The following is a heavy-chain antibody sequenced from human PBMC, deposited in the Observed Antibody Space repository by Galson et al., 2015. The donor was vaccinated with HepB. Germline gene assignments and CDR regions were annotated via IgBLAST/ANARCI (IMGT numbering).Heavy chain of an antibody. CDR2: ISYDGTNK. D-gene: IGHD4-11*01. J-gene: IGHJ6*02. Sequence: SLRLSCAASGFTFSSYAMHWVRQAPGKGLEWVSFISYDGTNKYYADSVKGRFTISRDNSKNTLYLQMNSLRAEDTAVYYCARDRDDDSNYGMDVWGQGTTVTVSS. CDR3: ARDRDDDSNYGMDV. V-gene: IGHV3-30-3*01. CDR1: GFTFSSYA.